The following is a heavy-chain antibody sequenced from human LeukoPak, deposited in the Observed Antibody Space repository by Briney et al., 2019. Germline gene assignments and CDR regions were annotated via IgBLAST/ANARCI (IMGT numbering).Heavy chain of an antibody. Sequence: PGGPLRLSCAASGFTFSSYAMHWVRQAPGKGLEWVAVISYDGSNKYYADSVKGRFTISRDNSKNTLYLQMNSLRAEDTAVYYCARDMDYYGSGSHDAFDIWGQGTMVTVSS. CDR1: GFTFSSYA. J-gene: IGHJ3*02. D-gene: IGHD3-10*01. V-gene: IGHV3-30-3*01. CDR3: ARDMDYYGSGSHDAFDI. CDR2: ISYDGSNK.